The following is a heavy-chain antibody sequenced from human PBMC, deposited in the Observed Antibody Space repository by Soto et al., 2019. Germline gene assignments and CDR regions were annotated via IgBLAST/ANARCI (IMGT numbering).Heavy chain of an antibody. CDR2: ISESGTTI. D-gene: IGHD3-22*01. CDR1: GFTFSSYA. CDR3: ARDFGDSSSYYYGRNAFDI. Sequence: HPGGSLRLSCAASGFTFSSYAMNWVRQAPGKGPEWVSYISESGTTISYADSVKGRFTISRDNAKKSLYLQMNSLRAEDTAVYYCARDFGDSSSYYYGRNAFDIWGQGTMVTVSS. J-gene: IGHJ3*02. V-gene: IGHV3-48*03.